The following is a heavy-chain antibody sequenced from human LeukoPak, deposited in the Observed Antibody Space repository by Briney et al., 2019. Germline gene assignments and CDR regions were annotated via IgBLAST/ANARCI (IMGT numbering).Heavy chain of an antibody. Sequence: GGSLRLSCAASGFTFSSYAMHWVRQAPGKGLEYVSAISSNGGSTYYANSVKGRFTISRDNSKNTLYLQMGSLRAEDMAVYYCAREAGGSNIYYFDYWGQGTLVTVSS. CDR2: ISSNGGST. J-gene: IGHJ4*02. CDR1: GFTFSSYA. CDR3: AREAGGSNIYYFDY. V-gene: IGHV3-64*01. D-gene: IGHD2-21*01.